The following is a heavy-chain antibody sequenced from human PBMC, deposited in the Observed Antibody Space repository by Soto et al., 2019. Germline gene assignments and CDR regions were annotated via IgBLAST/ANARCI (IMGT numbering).Heavy chain of an antibody. J-gene: IGHJ4*02. V-gene: IGHV5-51*01. D-gene: IGHD2-21*01. CDR2: IYPGDSDT. CDR3: ARDRYNYLDY. CDR1: VGSVCSSR. Sequence: GASLPSSGERRVGSVCSSRMSSVRQMPGKGLEWMGIIYPGDSDTRYSPSFQGQVTISVDKSHSTAYLQWSSLKASDTPTYDCARDRYNYLDYRGKGTLVPVTP.